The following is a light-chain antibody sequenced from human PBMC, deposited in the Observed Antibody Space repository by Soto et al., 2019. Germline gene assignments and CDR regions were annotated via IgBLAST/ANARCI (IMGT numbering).Light chain of an antibody. V-gene: IGLV7-46*01. CDR2: NTN. CDR3: LLYYVVAVV. Sequence: QAVVTQEPSLTVFPGGTVTLTCGSSTGAVTSGHYAYWFQQKPGQAPRTLIHNTNKKHSWTPARFSGSLLGGKAALTLSGAQPEDEADYYCLLYYVVAVVFGGGTKLTVL. CDR1: TGAVTSGHY. J-gene: IGLJ2*01.